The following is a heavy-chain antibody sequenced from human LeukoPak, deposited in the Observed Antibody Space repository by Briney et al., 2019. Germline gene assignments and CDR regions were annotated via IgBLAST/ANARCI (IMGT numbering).Heavy chain of an antibody. V-gene: IGHV1-18*01. CDR1: GYTFTNYG. CDR3: ARDLVYYDSSGE. D-gene: IGHD3-22*01. Sequence: ASVKVSCKASGYTFTNYGISWVRQAPGQGLEWMGWISAYNGNTNYAQKLQGRVTMTTDTSTSTAYMELRSLRSDDTAVYYCARDLVYYDSSGEWGQGTLVTVSS. J-gene: IGHJ4*02. CDR2: ISAYNGNT.